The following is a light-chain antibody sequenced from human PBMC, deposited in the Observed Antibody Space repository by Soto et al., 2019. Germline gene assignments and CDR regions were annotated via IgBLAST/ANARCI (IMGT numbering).Light chain of an antibody. CDR3: QQYNSYPYT. CDR2: DAS. J-gene: IGKJ2*01. CDR1: QSISSG. Sequence: DIQMTQSPSTLSAAVGDRVTITCRASQSISSGLAWYQQKPGKAPKLLIYDASSLESGVPSRFSGSGSGNEVTITISSLQPDDFATYCFQQYNSYPYTFGQGTKLEIK. V-gene: IGKV1-5*01.